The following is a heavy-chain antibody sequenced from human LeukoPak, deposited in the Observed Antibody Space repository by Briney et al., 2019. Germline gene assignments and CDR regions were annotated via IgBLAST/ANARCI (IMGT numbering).Heavy chain of an antibody. J-gene: IGHJ4*01. CDR1: GGSMSPYH. D-gene: IGHD6-25*01. Sequence: SETLSLTCTVSGGSMSPYHWGWIRQPPGKGLEWTGYIYYNGSTNYNPSLKSRYTISVDTSKNPFSLTLTSVTAADTALYYCSRAASGGFDNWGQGTLVTVSS. CDR3: SRAASGGFDN. V-gene: IGHV4-59*08. CDR2: IYYNGST.